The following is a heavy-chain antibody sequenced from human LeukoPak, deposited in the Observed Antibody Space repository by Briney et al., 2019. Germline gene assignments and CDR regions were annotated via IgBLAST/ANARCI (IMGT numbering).Heavy chain of an antibody. Sequence: GASLRLSCAASGFTFSKCGMSWVRQAPGKGLEWVSTVNENGRNTHYADSVKGRFTISRDNSKNTLLLQMNSLRADDTALYYCTKGDGGSYPIDYWGQETLVIVSS. V-gene: IGHV3-23*01. D-gene: IGHD6-19*01. CDR3: TKGDGGSYPIDY. J-gene: IGHJ4*02. CDR2: VNENGRNT. CDR1: GFTFSKCG.